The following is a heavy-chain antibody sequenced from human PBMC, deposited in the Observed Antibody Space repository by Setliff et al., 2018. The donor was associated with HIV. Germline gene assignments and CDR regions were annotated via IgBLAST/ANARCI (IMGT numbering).Heavy chain of an antibody. D-gene: IGHD1-26*01. CDR2: IRQDGREF. CDR3: ARDSPYSGDYAPRDPFDI. Sequence: LRLSCVASEFTFTTYWMSWVRQAPGTGLEWVANIRQDGREFYYVDSVKGRFTITRDNAKKSLYLQMDSLRAEDTAIYYCARDSPYSGDYAPRDPFDIWGQGTMVTV. J-gene: IGHJ3*02. V-gene: IGHV3-7*05. CDR1: EFTFTTYW.